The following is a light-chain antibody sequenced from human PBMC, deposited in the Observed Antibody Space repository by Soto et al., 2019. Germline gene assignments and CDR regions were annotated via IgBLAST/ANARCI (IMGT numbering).Light chain of an antibody. Sequence: DIQMTQSPSSLSSSVGERVTSTCRAGQTSGSWLAWDQRKAGKAPKLLVYKASTLKRGVPSRFSGSGSGTEFTLTISSLQPDDFATYYCQHYNSYSEAFGQGTKVDIK. CDR3: QHYNSYSEA. CDR2: KAS. CDR1: QTSGSW. J-gene: IGKJ1*01. V-gene: IGKV1-5*03.